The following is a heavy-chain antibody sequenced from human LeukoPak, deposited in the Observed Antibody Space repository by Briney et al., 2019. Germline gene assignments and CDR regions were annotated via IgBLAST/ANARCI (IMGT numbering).Heavy chain of an antibody. CDR1: GYTLTDLS. J-gene: IGHJ4*02. D-gene: IGHD3-10*01. CDR3: ATDRYGAVSYGL. CDR2: FDPEGGET. V-gene: IGHV1-24*01. Sequence: ASVKVSCKVSGYTLTDLSLHWVRQAPGKGQEWMGGFDPEGGETIYAQKFQGRVTMYEDTSTDTAYMELSSLRSEDTAVYYCATDRYGAVSYGLWGQGTLVTVSS.